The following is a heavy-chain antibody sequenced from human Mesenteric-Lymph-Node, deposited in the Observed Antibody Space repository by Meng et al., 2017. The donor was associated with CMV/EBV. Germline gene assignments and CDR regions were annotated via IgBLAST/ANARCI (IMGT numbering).Heavy chain of an antibody. CDR2: ISAYNGNT. Sequence: ASVKVSCKASGYTFTSDYIHWVRQAPGQGLEWMGWISAYNGNTNYAQKLQGRVTMTTDTSTSTAYMELRSLRSDDTAVYYCARAVPGYCSSTSCYTPTVEDGTFDYWGQGTLVTVSS. CDR1: GYTFTSDY. D-gene: IGHD2-2*02. V-gene: IGHV1-18*04. CDR3: ARAVPGYCSSTSCYTPTVEDGTFDY. J-gene: IGHJ4*02.